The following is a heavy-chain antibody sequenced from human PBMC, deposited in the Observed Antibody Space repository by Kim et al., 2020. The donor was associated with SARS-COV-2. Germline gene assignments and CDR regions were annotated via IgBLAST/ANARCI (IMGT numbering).Heavy chain of an antibody. CDR2: IYYSGST. Sequence: TLSLTCTVSGGSISSYYWSWIRQPPGKGLEWIGYIYYSGSTNYNPSLKSRVTISVDTSKNQFSLKLSSVTAADTAVYYCARDSAFYGYSHWYFDLWGRGTLVTVSS. V-gene: IGHV4-59*13. D-gene: IGHD5-18*01. CDR1: GGSISSYY. CDR3: ARDSAFYGYSHWYFDL. J-gene: IGHJ2*01.